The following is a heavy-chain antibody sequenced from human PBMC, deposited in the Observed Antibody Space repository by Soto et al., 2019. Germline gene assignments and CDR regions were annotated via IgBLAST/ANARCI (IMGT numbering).Heavy chain of an antibody. J-gene: IGHJ4*02. D-gene: IGHD3-22*01. Sequence: PSETLSLTCTGIGDSVSSNNYYWSWIRQRPGKGLEWIGYIHYSGDSYDNPSLTSRITMSMDVSKNQYSLNLRSVTAADTAIYYCARDVNDSSGSQGFDYWGQGTLVTVSS. V-gene: IGHV4-31*03. CDR2: IHYSGDS. CDR3: ARDVNDSSGSQGFDY. CDR1: GDSVSSNNYY.